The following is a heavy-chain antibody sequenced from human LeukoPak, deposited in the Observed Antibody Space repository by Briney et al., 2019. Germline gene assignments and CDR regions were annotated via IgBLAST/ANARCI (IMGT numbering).Heavy chain of an antibody. CDR2: IWYDGSNK. J-gene: IGHJ6*02. CDR3: ARDFRWLQLRVDFYYGMDV. Sequence: GRSLRLSCAASGFTFSSYGMHWVRQAPGKGLEWVAVIWYDGSNKYYADSVKGRFTISRDNSKNTLYLQMNSLRAEDTAVYSCARDFRWLQLRVDFYYGMDVWGQGTTVTVSS. D-gene: IGHD5-24*01. V-gene: IGHV3-33*01. CDR1: GFTFSSYG.